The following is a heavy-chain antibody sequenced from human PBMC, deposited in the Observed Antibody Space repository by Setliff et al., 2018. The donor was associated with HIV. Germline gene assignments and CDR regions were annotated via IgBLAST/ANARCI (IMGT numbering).Heavy chain of an antibody. J-gene: IGHJ4*02. CDR3: ARVYYGDLEY. V-gene: IGHV3-30*03. CDR1: GFTVSNNY. Sequence: PGGSLRLSCAASGFTVSNNYMSWVRQAPGKGLECVGLISYDGRETYYADSVEGRFTISRDNAKNSLYLQMNSLRAEDTAVYYCARVYYGDLEYWGQGTLVTVSS. D-gene: IGHD4-17*01. CDR2: ISYDGRET.